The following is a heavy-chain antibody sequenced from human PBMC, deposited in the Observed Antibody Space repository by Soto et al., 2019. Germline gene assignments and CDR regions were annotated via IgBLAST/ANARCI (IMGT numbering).Heavy chain of an antibody. CDR2: IIPIFGTA. V-gene: IGHV1-69*12. Sequence: QVQLVQSGAEVKKPGSSVKVSCKASGGTFSSYAISWVRQAPGQGLEWMGGIIPIFGTANYAQKFQGRVTIAATESTSTGYMELSSLRSEDTAVYYCAREAYDILTGTLLDYWGQGTLVTVSS. J-gene: IGHJ4*02. CDR1: GGTFSSYA. CDR3: AREAYDILTGTLLDY. D-gene: IGHD3-9*01.